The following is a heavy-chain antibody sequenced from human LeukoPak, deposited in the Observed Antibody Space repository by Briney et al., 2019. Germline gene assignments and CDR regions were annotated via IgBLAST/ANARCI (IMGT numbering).Heavy chain of an antibody. CDR3: AKDIPISGSYFH. J-gene: IGHJ4*02. Sequence: PGGSLRLSCAASGFTFSSYAMHWVRQAPGKGLEWVAVISYDGSNKYYADSVKGRFTISRDNSKNTLYLQMNSLRAEDTAVYYCAKDIPISGSYFHWGQGTLVTVS. CDR2: ISYDGSNK. CDR1: GFTFSSYA. D-gene: IGHD1-26*01. V-gene: IGHV3-30-3*01.